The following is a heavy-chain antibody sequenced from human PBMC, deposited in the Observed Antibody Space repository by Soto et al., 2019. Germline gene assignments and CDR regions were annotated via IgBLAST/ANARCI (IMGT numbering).Heavy chain of an antibody. CDR3: ARYSNYGVYGMDV. J-gene: IGHJ6*02. D-gene: IGHD4-4*01. Sequence: ESGGGVVQPGRSLRLSCAASGFTFSSYGMHWVRQAPGKGLEWVAVISYDGSNKYYADSVKGRFTISRDNSKNTLYLQMNSLRAEDTAVYYCARYSNYGVYGMDVWGQGTTVTVSS. CDR1: GFTFSSYG. CDR2: ISYDGSNK. V-gene: IGHV3-30*03.